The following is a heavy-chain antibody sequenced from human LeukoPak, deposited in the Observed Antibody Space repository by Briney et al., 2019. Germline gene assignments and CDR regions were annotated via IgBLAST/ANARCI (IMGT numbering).Heavy chain of an antibody. D-gene: IGHD6-6*01. Sequence: GGSLRLSCAASGFTFSSYSMNWVRQAPGKGLEWVSSISSSSSYIYYADSVKGRFTISRDNAKNSLYLQMNSLRAEDTAVYYCARDLRQSIAAHWGQGTLVTVSS. CDR1: GFTFSSYS. J-gene: IGHJ4*02. CDR3: ARDLRQSIAAH. V-gene: IGHV3-21*01. CDR2: ISSSSSYI.